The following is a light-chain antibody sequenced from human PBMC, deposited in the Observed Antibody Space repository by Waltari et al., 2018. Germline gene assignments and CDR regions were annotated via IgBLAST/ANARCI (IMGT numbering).Light chain of an antibody. Sequence: EIVMTQSPATLSVSPGERATLSSRASQSVSSNLAWYQQKPGQAPRLLIYGASTRATGIPARFSGSGSGTEFTLTINSLQSEDFAVYYCQQYNNWPPWTFGQGTKVEIK. CDR1: QSVSSN. V-gene: IGKV3-15*01. CDR3: QQYNNWPPWT. CDR2: GAS. J-gene: IGKJ1*01.